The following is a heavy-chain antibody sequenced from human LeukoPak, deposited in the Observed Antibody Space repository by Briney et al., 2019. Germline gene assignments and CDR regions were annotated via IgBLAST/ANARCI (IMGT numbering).Heavy chain of an antibody. CDR2: ITWNSGRV. CDR3: AKDNEQWLVDRSLFDY. Sequence: QTGGSLRLSCAASGFTFDDYAMHWVRQPPGKGLEWVSGITWNSGRVAYADSVKGRFTISRDNAKNSLYLQMNTLRAEDTALYYCAKDNEQWLVDRSLFDYWGQGTLVTVSS. J-gene: IGHJ4*02. D-gene: IGHD6-19*01. V-gene: IGHV3-9*01. CDR1: GFTFDDYA.